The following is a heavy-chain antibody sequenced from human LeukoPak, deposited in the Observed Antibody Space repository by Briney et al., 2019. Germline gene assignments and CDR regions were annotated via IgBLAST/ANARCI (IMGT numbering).Heavy chain of an antibody. D-gene: IGHD2-21*01. V-gene: IGHV4-39*01. J-gene: IGHJ5*02. CDR3: ARHGAVIGPAYWFDP. CDR1: GGSISSSSYY. Sequence: KASETLPLTCTVSGGSISSSSYYCGWIRQPPGKGLEWIGSIYYSGSTYYNPSLESRVTISVDTSKNQFSLKLSSVTAADTALYYCARHGAVIGPAYWFDPWGQGTLVTVSS. CDR2: IYYSGST.